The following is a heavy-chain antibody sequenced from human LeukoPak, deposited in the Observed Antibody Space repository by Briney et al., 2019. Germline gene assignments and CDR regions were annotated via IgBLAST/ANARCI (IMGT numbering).Heavy chain of an antibody. Sequence: GGSLRLSCAASGFTFSSYGMSWVRQAPGKGLEWVAAISGSGGSTYCADSVKGRFTISRDNSKNTLYLQMNSLRAEDTAVYYCAKDLDDSSGYYYETDNFDYWGQGTLVTVSS. V-gene: IGHV3-23*01. CDR1: GFTFSSYG. J-gene: IGHJ4*02. CDR3: AKDLDDSSGYYYETDNFDY. CDR2: ISGSGGST. D-gene: IGHD3-22*01.